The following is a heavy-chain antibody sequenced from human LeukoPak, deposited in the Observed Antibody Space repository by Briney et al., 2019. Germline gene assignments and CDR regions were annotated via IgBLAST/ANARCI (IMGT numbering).Heavy chain of an antibody. Sequence: GGSLRLSCAASGFTFSSHGMNWVRQAPGKGLEWVSSISSSSSYIYYADSVKGRFTISRDNAKNSLYLQMNSLRAEDTAVYYCASFRSGWQTFDYWGQGTLVTVSS. V-gene: IGHV3-21*01. J-gene: IGHJ4*02. CDR1: GFTFSSHG. D-gene: IGHD6-19*01. CDR2: ISSSSSYI. CDR3: ASFRSGWQTFDY.